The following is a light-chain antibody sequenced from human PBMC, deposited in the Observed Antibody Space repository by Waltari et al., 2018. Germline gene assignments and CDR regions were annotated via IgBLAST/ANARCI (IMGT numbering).Light chain of an antibody. CDR1: NIGTKN. CDR2: YGD. Sequence: SYVLTQPPSVSVAPGKTADITCGGDNIGTKNVHWYQQKPGQAPVLVIYYGDDRPSGTPERVSGSNSGNTANLTISRVDAGDEADYYCQVWDSRSEVVFGGGTRLTVL. V-gene: IGLV3-21*04. J-gene: IGLJ2*01. CDR3: QVWDSRSEVV.